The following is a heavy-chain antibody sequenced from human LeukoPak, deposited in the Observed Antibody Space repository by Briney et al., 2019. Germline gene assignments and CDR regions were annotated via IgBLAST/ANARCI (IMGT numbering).Heavy chain of an antibody. V-gene: IGHV1-18*01. CDR2: ISAYNGNT. CDR3: AKDYHFSDPKSGLASDH. CDR1: GYTFTTNG. Sequence: ASVKVSCKASGYTFTTNGISWVRQAPGQGLEWMGWISAYNGNTNYAQKLQGRVTMTTDTSTSTAYMELRNLRSDDTAVYYCAKDYHFSDPKSGLASDHWGQGTLVTVSS. D-gene: IGHD6-25*01. J-gene: IGHJ4*02.